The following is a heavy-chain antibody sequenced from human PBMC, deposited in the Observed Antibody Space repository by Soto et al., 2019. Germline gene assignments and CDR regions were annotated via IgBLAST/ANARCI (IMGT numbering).Heavy chain of an antibody. CDR2: IYYSGST. CDR1: GDTIRSDY. CDR3: ARGRYYDSSGYYYFYYYGMDV. J-gene: IGHJ6*02. D-gene: IGHD3-22*01. Sequence: PSETLSLTRSVSGDTIRSDYWNWIRQPPGKRLEWIGYIYYSGSTNYNPSLKSRVTISVDTSKNQFSLQLNSVTPEDTAVYYCARGRYYDSSGYYYFYYYGMDVWGQGTTVTVSS. V-gene: IGHV4-59*12.